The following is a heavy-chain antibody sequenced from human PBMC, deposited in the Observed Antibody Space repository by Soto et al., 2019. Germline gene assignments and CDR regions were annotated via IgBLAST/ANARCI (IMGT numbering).Heavy chain of an antibody. CDR2: INAGNGNT. V-gene: IGHV1-3*01. Sequence: ASVKVSCKASGYTFTSYAMHWVRQAPGQRLEWMGWINAGNGNTKYSQKFQGRVTITRDTSASTAYMELSSLRSEDTAVYFCARSDIVVVVAATRAYYYYGMDVWGQGTTVTVSS. CDR3: ARSDIVVVVAATRAYYYYGMDV. J-gene: IGHJ6*02. D-gene: IGHD2-15*01. CDR1: GYTFTSYA.